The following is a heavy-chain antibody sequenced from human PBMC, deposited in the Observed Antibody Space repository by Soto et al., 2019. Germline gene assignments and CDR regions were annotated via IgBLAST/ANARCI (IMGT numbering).Heavy chain of an antibody. CDR3: AKKGLGSLKTFCSNGDCHYAFDL. V-gene: IGHV3-23*01. CDR2: ISGGGDGT. CDR1: GFTFINYA. D-gene: IGHD2-8*01. Sequence: GGSLRLSCEASGFTFINYAMIWVRQAPGKGLEWVSTISGGGDGTYYADSVKGHFTISRDNSKNTLYLQMNSLRAEDTAIYYCAKKGLGSLKTFCSNGDCHYAFDLWGQGTVVTVSS. J-gene: IGHJ3*01.